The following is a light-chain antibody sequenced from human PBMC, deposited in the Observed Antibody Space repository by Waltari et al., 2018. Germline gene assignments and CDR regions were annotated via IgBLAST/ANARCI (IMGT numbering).Light chain of an antibody. Sequence: QSALTQPASVSGSPGQSITISCTGTSSDVVSYNYVSWYQQHPAKAPRLMIFGVSNRPSGVSNRFSGSKSGNTAALTISGLQAEDEADYYCSSYTSSNSYVFGTGTKVTVL. CDR2: GVS. J-gene: IGLJ1*01. CDR3: SSYTSSNSYV. CDR1: SSDVVSYNY. V-gene: IGLV2-14*01.